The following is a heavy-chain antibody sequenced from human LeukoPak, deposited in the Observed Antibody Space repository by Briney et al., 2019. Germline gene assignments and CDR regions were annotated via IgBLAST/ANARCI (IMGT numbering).Heavy chain of an antibody. J-gene: IGHJ3*02. Sequence: ASVKVSCKASGYTFTSYGISWVRQAPGQGLGWMGWISAYNGNTNYAQKLQGRVTMTTDTSTSTAYMELRSLRSDDTAVYYCAREEAAAANDAFDIWGQGTMVTVSS. CDR2: ISAYNGNT. CDR1: GYTFTSYG. D-gene: IGHD6-13*01. V-gene: IGHV1-18*01. CDR3: AREEAAAANDAFDI.